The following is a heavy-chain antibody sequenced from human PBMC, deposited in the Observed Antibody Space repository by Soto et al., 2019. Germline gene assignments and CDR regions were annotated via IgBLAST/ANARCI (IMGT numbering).Heavy chain of an antibody. J-gene: IGHJ4*02. CDR2: IYYSGST. Sequence: PSETLSLTCTVSGGSISSSSYYWDWIRQPPGKGLEWIGSIYYSGSTYYNPSLKSRVTISVDTSKNQFSLKLSSVTAADTAVYYCARRYCISTSCHHPFDYWGQGTLVTVS. D-gene: IGHD2-2*01. CDR3: ARRYCISTSCHHPFDY. V-gene: IGHV4-39*01. CDR1: GGSISSSSYY.